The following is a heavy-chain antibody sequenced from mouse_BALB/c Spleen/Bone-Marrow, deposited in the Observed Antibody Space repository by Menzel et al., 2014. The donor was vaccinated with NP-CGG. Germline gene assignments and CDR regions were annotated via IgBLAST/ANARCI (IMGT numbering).Heavy chain of an antibody. CDR2: ISPYYVDG. J-gene: IGHJ4*01. Sequence: QVHVKQSGAELVRPGVSVKISCKVSGYTFTDFAIHWVKQSHTKSLEWIGVISPYYVDGGYNQEFKGKATMTIDRSSSTAYMELARPTSEDSAIYYCARGSASGLYYYAMDYWGQGTSVTVSS. D-gene: IGHD3-1*01. CDR3: ARGSASGLYYYAMDY. V-gene: IGHV1S137*01. CDR1: GYTFTDFA.